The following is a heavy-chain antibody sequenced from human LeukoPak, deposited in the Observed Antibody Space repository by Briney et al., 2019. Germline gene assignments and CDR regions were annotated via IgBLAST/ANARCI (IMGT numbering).Heavy chain of an antibody. Sequence: ASVKVSCKASGYTFTDFYFHWVRQAPGQGPAWMGWINPISGGTHYAQTFQGRVAMTRDTSTTTVYMELTRLTSDDTAIYYCTRHYYDLSLSVYWGQGTLVTVSS. V-gene: IGHV1-2*02. CDR1: GYTFTDFY. J-gene: IGHJ4*02. CDR2: INPISGGT. D-gene: IGHD3-16*01. CDR3: TRHYYDLSLSVY.